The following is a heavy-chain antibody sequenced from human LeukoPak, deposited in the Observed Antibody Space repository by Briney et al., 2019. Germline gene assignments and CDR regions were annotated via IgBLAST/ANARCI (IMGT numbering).Heavy chain of an antibody. CDR1: GFTFSSYG. J-gene: IGHJ3*02. Sequence: PGGSLRLSCAASGFTFSSYGMHWVRQAPGKGLEWVAFIRYDGSNKYYADSVKGRFTISRDNSKNTLYLQMNSLRAEDTAVYYCAKDMGDIVVVPAAGAFDIWGQGTMVTVSS. CDR2: IRYDGSNK. V-gene: IGHV3-30*02. CDR3: AKDMGDIVVVPAAGAFDI. D-gene: IGHD2-2*01.